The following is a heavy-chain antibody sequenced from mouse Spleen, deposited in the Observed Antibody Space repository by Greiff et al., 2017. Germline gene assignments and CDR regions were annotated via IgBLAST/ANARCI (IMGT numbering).Heavy chain of an antibody. V-gene: IGHV1-82*01. J-gene: IGHJ3*01. D-gene: IGHD2-3*01. CDR2: IYPGDGDT. CDR1: GYAFSSSW. Sequence: VMLVESGPELVKPGASVKISCKASGYAFSSSWMNWVKQRPGKGLEWIGRIYPGDGDTNYNGKFKGKATLTADKSSSTAYMQLSSLTSEDSAVYFCARGDYDGYYTWFAYWGQGTLVTVSA. CDR3: ARGDYDGYYTWFAY.